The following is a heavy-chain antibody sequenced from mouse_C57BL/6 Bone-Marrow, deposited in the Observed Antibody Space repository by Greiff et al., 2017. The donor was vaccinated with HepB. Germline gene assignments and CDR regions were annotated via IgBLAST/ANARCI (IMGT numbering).Heavy chain of an antibody. Sequence: DVQLVESGGGLVKPGGSLKLSCAASGFTFSSYAMSWVRQTPEKRLEWVATISDGGSYTYYPDNVKGRFTISRDNAKNNLYLQMSHLKSEDTAMYYCARDRPIYYYPYWYFDVWGTGTTVTVSS. CDR2: ISDGGSYT. J-gene: IGHJ1*03. D-gene: IGHD1-1*01. CDR1: GFTFSSYA. V-gene: IGHV5-4*01. CDR3: ARDRPIYYYPYWYFDV.